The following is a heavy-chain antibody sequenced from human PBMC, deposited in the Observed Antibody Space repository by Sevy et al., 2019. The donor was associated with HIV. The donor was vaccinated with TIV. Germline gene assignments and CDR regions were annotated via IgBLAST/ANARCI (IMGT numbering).Heavy chain of an antibody. J-gene: IGHJ6*02. D-gene: IGHD5-12*01. CDR1: GYTFTSYH. V-gene: IGHV1-8*01. CDR2: MNPNSGNT. Sequence: ASVKVSCKASGYTFTSYHINWVRQATGQGLEWMGWMNPNSGNTGYAQRYQGRVTMTRNTSISTAYLELSSLRSEDTAVYYCARGEPSKRGYSGNGYYYGMDVWGQGTTVTVSS. CDR3: ARGEPSKRGYSGNGYYYGMDV.